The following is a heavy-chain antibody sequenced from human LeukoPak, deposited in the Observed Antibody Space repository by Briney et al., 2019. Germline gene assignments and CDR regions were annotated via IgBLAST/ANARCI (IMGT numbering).Heavy chain of an antibody. CDR2: IYYSGST. D-gene: IGHD6-19*01. V-gene: IGHV4-59*01. J-gene: IGHJ4*02. Sequence: SETLSLTCTVSGGSISSYYWSWIRQPPGKGLEWIGYIYYSGSTNYNPSLKSRVTISVDTSKNQFSLKLSSVAAADTAVYYCARTVAVAGLLFDYWGQGTLVTVSS. CDR1: GGSISSYY. CDR3: ARTVAVAGLLFDY.